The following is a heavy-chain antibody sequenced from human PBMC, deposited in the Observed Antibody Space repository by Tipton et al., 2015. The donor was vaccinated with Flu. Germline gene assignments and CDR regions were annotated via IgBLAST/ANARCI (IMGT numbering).Heavy chain of an antibody. D-gene: IGHD6-19*01. Sequence: QLVQSGGGVVQPGGSLRLSCAASGFTFSSYWMHWVRQAPGKGLMWVSRIDSDGSPTTYADSVKGRFTISRDNAKNTLYLQMSSLRAEDTAVYYCATERKGQWSYWGQGTLVTVSS. CDR1: GFTFSSYW. J-gene: IGHJ4*02. CDR2: IDSDGSPT. CDR3: ATERKGQWSY. V-gene: IGHV3-74*01.